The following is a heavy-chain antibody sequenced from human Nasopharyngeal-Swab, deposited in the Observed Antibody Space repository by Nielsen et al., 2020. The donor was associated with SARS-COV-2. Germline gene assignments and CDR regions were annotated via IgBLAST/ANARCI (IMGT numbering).Heavy chain of an antibody. J-gene: IGHJ4*02. CDR2: IYYSGST. D-gene: IGHD6-6*01. CDR3: ARDGAYSSSSPGDY. Sequence: WIRQPPGEGLEWIGSIYYSGSTYYNPSLKSRVTISVDTSKNQFSLKLSSVTAADTAVYYCARDGAYSSSSPGDYWGQGTLVTVSS. V-gene: IGHV4-39*07.